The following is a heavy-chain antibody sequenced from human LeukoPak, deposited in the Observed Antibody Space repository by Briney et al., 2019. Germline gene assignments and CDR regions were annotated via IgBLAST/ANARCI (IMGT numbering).Heavy chain of an antibody. CDR2: INHSGST. CDR3: AREGPTRPYFDY. J-gene: IGHJ4*02. V-gene: IGHV4-34*01. Sequence: SETLSLTCAVYGGSFSGYYWSWIRKPPGKGLEWIGEINHSGSTNYNPSLKSRVTISVDTSKNQFSLKLSSVTAADTAVYYCAREGPTRPYFDYWGQGTLVTVSS. CDR1: GGSFSGYY.